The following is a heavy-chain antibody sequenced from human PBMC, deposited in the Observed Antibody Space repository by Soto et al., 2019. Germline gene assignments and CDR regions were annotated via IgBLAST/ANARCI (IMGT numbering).Heavy chain of an antibody. Sequence: QVQLVQSGAEVKKPGSSVKVSCKASGGTFSSYTISWVREAPGQGLEWMGRIIPILGIANYAQKFQGRVTITADKSTSTAYMELSSLRSEDTAVYYCARALEYPEGWFDPWGQGTLVTVSS. CDR3: ARALEYPEGWFDP. J-gene: IGHJ5*02. CDR1: GGTFSSYT. CDR2: IIPILGIA. D-gene: IGHD2-2*01. V-gene: IGHV1-69*02.